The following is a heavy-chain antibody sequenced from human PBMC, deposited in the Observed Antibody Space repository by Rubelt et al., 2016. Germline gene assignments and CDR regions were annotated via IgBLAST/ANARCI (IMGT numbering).Heavy chain of an antibody. J-gene: IGHJ4*02. Sequence: TVSGGSISGYFWSWIRQPPGKGLEWIGNIYYSGNIYYNPSLKSRVPISVDTSKNQFSLKLRSVTAADTAVYYCARDFGQDVGYSYGYDYWGQGTLVTVSS. D-gene: IGHD5-18*01. CDR1: GGSISGYF. CDR3: ARDFGQDVGYSYGYDY. CDR2: IYYSGNI. V-gene: IGHV4-39*07.